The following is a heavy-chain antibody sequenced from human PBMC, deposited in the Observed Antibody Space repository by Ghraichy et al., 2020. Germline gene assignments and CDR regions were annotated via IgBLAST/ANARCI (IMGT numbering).Heavy chain of an antibody. V-gene: IGHV3-23*01. Sequence: GGSLRLSCAASGFTVSNYVMSWVRQAPGKGLEWVSTIGASGGSTYYADSVKGRFTISRDNSKNTLYLQMDSLRAEDAAVYYCAKAWGYCSGGTCPSYNWFDPWGQGTRVTVSS. CDR1: GFTVSNYV. CDR3: AKAWGYCSGGTCPSYNWFDP. J-gene: IGHJ5*02. D-gene: IGHD2-15*01. CDR2: IGASGGST.